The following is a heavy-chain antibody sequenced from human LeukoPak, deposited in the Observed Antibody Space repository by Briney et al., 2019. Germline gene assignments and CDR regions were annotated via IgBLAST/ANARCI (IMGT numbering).Heavy chain of an antibody. D-gene: IGHD6-19*01. J-gene: IGHJ6*02. V-gene: IGHV2-70*11. CDR3: ARIRVAVTGTDYYYYGMDV. CDR1: GGSISNYY. CDR2: IDWDDNK. Sequence: TLSLTCNVSGGSISNYYWTWIRQPPGKALEWLARIDWDDNKYYSTSLKTRLTISKDTSKNQVVLTMTNMDPVDTATYYCARIRVAVTGTDYYYYGMDVWGQGTTVTVSS.